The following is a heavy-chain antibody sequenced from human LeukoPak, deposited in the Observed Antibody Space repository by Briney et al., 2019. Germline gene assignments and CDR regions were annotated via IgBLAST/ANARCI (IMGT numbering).Heavy chain of an antibody. CDR2: ISNSGSTI. J-gene: IGHJ4*02. CDR3: ARRGGYFDY. Sequence: QPGRSLRLSCAASGFTFSGYEMNCVRQAPPKGLELISYISNSGSTIYYADSVQGGFTISRENATNSLYLQMNSLRAADTAVYYCARRGGYFDYWGQGTLVTVSS. V-gene: IGHV3-48*03. D-gene: IGHD3-10*01. CDR1: GFTFSGYE.